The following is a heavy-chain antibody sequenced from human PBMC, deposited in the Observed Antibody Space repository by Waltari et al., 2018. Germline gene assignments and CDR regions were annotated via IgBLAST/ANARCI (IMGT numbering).Heavy chain of an antibody. CDR2: IYTSGST. Sequence: QVQLQESGPGLVKPSETLSLTCTVSGGSISRYYWSWIRQPAGKGLDWIGRIYTSGSTNYNPSLKSRVTMSVDTSKNQFSLKLSSVTAADTAVYYCARNIRQYYDFWSGWGDYNWFDPWGQGTLVTVSS. V-gene: IGHV4-4*07. D-gene: IGHD3-3*01. CDR3: ARNIRQYYDFWSGWGDYNWFDP. CDR1: GGSISRYY. J-gene: IGHJ5*02.